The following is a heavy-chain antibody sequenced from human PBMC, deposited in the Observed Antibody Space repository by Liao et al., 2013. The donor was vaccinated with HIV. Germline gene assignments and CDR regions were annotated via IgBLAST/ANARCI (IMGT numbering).Heavy chain of an antibody. CDR2: IYYSGST. J-gene: IGHJ4*02. CDR3: ARGRRKQWLVRYFDY. CDR1: GASIITFSYF. D-gene: IGHD6-19*01. Sequence: QVQLQESGPGLVKPSETLSLTCTASGASIITFSYFWGWIRQPPGKGLEWIGSIYYSGSTNYNPSLKSRVTISVDTSKNQFSLKLSSVTAADTAVYYCARGRRKQWLVRYFDYWGQGTLVTVSS. V-gene: IGHV4-39*07.